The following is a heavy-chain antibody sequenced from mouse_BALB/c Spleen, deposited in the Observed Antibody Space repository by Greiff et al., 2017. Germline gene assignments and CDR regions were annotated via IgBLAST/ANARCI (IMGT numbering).Heavy chain of an antibody. J-gene: IGHJ4*01. CDR1: GFTFSSYA. D-gene: IGHD2-1*01. CDR2: ISSGGST. Sequence: EVQLKESGGGLVKPGGSLKLSCAASGFTFSSYAMSWVRQTPEKRLEWVASISSGGSTYYPDSVKGRFTISRDNARNILYLQMSSLRSEDTAMYYCARDDGNYDAMDYWGQGTSVTVSS. V-gene: IGHV5-6-5*01. CDR3: ARDDGNYDAMDY.